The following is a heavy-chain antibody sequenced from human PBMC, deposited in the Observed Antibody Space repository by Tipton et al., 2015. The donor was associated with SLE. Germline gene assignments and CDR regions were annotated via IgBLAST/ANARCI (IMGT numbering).Heavy chain of an antibody. J-gene: IGHJ4*02. V-gene: IGHV4-59*11. CDR2: IYYSGST. CDR3: ARIQEVTIDY. CDR1: GGSISSHY. D-gene: IGHD4-11*01. Sequence: TLSLTCTVSGGSISSHYWSWIRQPPGKGLEWIGYIYYSGSTNYNPSLKSRVTISVDTSKNQFSLKLSSVTAADTAVYYCARIQEVTIDYWGQGTLVTVSS.